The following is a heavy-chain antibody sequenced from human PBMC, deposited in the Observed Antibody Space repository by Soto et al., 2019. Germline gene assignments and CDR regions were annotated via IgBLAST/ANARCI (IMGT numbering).Heavy chain of an antibody. Sequence: GGSLRLSCAASGFTFRSYGMHWVRQAPGKGLEWVAVISYDRSNQYYADSVKGRFTISRDNSKNTLYLQIDSLRAEDTAVYYCARDTETYIQLWLPLAYYHGMDVWGQGTTVTVSS. CDR3: ARDTETYIQLWLPLAYYHGMDV. CDR1: GFTFRSYG. CDR2: ISYDRSNQ. V-gene: IGHV3-30*03. J-gene: IGHJ6*02. D-gene: IGHD5-18*01.